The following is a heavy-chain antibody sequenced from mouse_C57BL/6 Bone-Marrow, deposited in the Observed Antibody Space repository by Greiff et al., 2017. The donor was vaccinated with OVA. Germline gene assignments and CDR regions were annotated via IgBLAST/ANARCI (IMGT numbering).Heavy chain of an antibody. CDR2: IRSKSNNYAT. J-gene: IGHJ1*03. CDR3: VRQVYGSSLDWYFDV. Sequence: EVMLVESGGGLVQPKGSLKLSCAASGFSFNTYAMNWVRQAPGKGLEWVARIRSKSNNYATYYADSVKDRFTISRDDSESMLYLQMNNLKTEDTAMYYCVRQVYGSSLDWYFDVWGTGTTVTVSS. CDR1: GFSFNTYA. D-gene: IGHD1-1*01. V-gene: IGHV10-1*01.